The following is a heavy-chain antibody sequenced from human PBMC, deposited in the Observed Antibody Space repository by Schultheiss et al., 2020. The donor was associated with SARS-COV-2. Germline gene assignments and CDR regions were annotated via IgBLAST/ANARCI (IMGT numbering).Heavy chain of an antibody. J-gene: IGHJ6*02. CDR2: ISSSSSYI. Sequence: GGSLRLSCAASGFTFSSYSMNWVRQAPGKGLEWVSSISSSSSYIYYADSVKGRFTISRDNAKNSLYLQMNSLRAEDTAVYYCARDTSLLWFGELADYYYYGMDVWGQGTTVTVSS. D-gene: IGHD3-10*01. CDR3: ARDTSLLWFGELADYYYYGMDV. V-gene: IGHV3-21*01. CDR1: GFTFSSYS.